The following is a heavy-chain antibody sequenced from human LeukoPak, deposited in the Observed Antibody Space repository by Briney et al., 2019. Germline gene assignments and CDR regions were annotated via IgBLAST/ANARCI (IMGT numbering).Heavy chain of an antibody. Sequence: ASVKVSCKVSGHTLTELSMHWVRQAPGKGLEWMGGFDPEDGETIYAQKFQGRVTMTEDTSTDTAYMELSSLRSEDTAVYYCATVTSGSSKLGFDYWGQGTLVTVSS. CDR3: ATVTSGSSKLGFDY. J-gene: IGHJ4*02. D-gene: IGHD1-1*01. CDR1: GHTLTELS. CDR2: FDPEDGET. V-gene: IGHV1-24*01.